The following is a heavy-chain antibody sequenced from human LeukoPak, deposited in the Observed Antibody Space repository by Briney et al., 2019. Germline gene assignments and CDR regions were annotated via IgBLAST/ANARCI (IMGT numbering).Heavy chain of an antibody. D-gene: IGHD4-17*01. CDR2: ISGSGGST. V-gene: IGHV3-23*01. Sequence: GGSLRLSCAASGFTFSNYAMSWVRQAPGKGLEWVSAISGSGGSTYYADSVKGRFTISRDNSMNTLYLQMNSLRGEDTAVYYCAKRPTTIYFDYWGQGTLVTVSS. CDR1: GFTFSNYA. CDR3: AKRPTTIYFDY. J-gene: IGHJ4*02.